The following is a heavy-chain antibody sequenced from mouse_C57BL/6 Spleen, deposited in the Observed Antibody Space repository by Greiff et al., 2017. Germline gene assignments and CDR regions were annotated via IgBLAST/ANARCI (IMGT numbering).Heavy chain of an antibody. CDR2: IYPGDGDT. J-gene: IGHJ2*01. CDR1: GYAFSSYW. V-gene: IGHV1-80*01. CDR3: ARDYCDY. Sequence: VQLQESGAELVKPGASVKISCKASGYAFSSYWMNWVKQRPGKGLEWIGQIYPGDGDTDYNGMFKGKATLTADKASSTAYMQLSSLTSDDSAVYFCARDYCDYWGQGTTLTVSS.